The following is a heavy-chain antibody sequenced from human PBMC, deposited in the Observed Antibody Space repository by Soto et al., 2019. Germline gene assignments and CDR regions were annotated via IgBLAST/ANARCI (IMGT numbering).Heavy chain of an antibody. CDR3: ARHGDFWSGYYFFSDNWFDP. CDR2: IYYSGST. Sequence: SETLSLTCTVSGGSISSSSYYWGWIRQPPGKGLEWIGSIYYSGSTYYNPSLKSRVTISVDTSKNQFSLKLSSVTAADTAVYYCARHGDFWSGYYFFSDNWFDPWGQGTLVTVSS. V-gene: IGHV4-39*01. D-gene: IGHD3-3*01. J-gene: IGHJ5*02. CDR1: GGSISSSSYY.